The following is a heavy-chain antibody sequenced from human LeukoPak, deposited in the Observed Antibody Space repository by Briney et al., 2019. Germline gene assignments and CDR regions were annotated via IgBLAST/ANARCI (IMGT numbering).Heavy chain of an antibody. V-gene: IGHV3-7*01. Sequence: PGGSLRLSCAASGFTFSSYWMSWVRQAPGEGLERVSNIKQDGSDYYYVDSVKGRFTISRDNAKNSLYLQMNSLRAEDTAVYYCAREQTPVIHYYFDSWGQGTLVTVSS. J-gene: IGHJ4*02. D-gene: IGHD3-16*02. CDR3: AREQTPVIHYYFDS. CDR1: GFTFSSYW. CDR2: IKQDGSDY.